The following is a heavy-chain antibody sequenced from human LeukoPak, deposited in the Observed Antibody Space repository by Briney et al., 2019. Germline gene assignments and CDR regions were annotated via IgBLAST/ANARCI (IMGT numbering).Heavy chain of an antibody. Sequence: GGSLRLSCAASGFAFSSYSMNWVRQAPGKGLEWVSIIGYRGGSIYYAYSVQGRFTISRDNSKNTLSLQMNGLRPEDTAVYYCAKSWGYTRPYYNYMDVWGKGTTVTVSS. V-gene: IGHV3-23*01. CDR3: AKSWGYTRPYYNYMDV. J-gene: IGHJ6*03. D-gene: IGHD3-16*02. CDR1: GFAFSSYS. CDR2: IGYRGGSI.